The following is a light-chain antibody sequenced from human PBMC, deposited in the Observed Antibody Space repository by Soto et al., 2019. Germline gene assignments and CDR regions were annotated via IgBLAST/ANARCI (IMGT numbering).Light chain of an antibody. CDR3: HQRSNWPLT. CDR1: QSISSNY. V-gene: IGKV3D-20*02. Sequence: EIVLTQSPGTLSLSPGERATLACRASQSISSNYLAWYQQKPGQAPRLLIYGASTRATGIPDRFSGSGSGTDFTLTISSLEPEDFAVYYCHQRSNWPLTVGGGTKVDIK. CDR2: GAS. J-gene: IGKJ4*01.